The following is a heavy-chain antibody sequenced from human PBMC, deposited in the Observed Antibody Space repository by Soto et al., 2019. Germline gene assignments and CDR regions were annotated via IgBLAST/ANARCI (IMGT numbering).Heavy chain of an antibody. CDR3: ARNQAAAGTRWFAP. CDR1: CCTFTGYG. J-gene: IGHJ5*02. V-gene: IGHV1-18*01. CDR2: ISAYNGNT. D-gene: IGHD6-13*01. Sequence: GASVKVSCKASCCTFTGYGISWVRQAPGQGLEWMGWISAYNGNTNYAQKLQGRVTMTTDTSTSTAYMELRSLRSDDTAVYYCARNQAAAGTRWFAPWGQGTLVTVSS.